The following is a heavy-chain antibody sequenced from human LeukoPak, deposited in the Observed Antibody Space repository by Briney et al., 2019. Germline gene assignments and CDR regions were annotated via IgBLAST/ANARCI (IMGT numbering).Heavy chain of an antibody. Sequence: GGSLRLSCAVSGFTFNNCAMTWVRQAPGKGLEWVSTIVGDSSKSYYADSVKGRFTISSDNSKTMLFLQMNSLRAEDTAIYYCAKQPYSYSYMDVWGEGTTVTVSS. J-gene: IGHJ6*03. CDR1: GFTFNNCA. CDR2: IVGDSSKS. V-gene: IGHV3-23*01. D-gene: IGHD1-26*01. CDR3: AKQPYSYSYMDV.